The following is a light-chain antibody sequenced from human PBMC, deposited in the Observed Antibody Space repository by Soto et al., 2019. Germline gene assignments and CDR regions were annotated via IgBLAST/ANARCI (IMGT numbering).Light chain of an antibody. V-gene: IGKV3-20*01. J-gene: IGKJ4*01. CDR2: GAS. CDR1: QSVSSIY. CDR3: QQYDNSPLT. Sequence: IVLTQSPGTLSLSPGERATLSCRASQSVSSIYLAWYQQKPGQAPRLLIYGASNRATGIPDRFSGGGSGTDFTLTISRLEPEDFAVYYCQQYDNSPLTFGGGTKVDIK.